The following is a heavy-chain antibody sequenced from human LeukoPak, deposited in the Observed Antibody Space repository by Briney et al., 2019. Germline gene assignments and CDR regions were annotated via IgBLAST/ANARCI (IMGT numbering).Heavy chain of an antibody. CDR3: ANRGGYCSGGSCYLWY. Sequence: GGSLRLSCAASGLTVTNAWMHWFRQAPGKGLEWVGRIKRRSDGGTTDFAAPVKGRFSISTGDSENTLNLQMNSLRAEDTAVYYCANRGGYCSGGSCYLWYWGQGTLVTVSS. D-gene: IGHD2-15*01. V-gene: IGHV3-15*07. J-gene: IGHJ4*02. CDR1: GLTVTNAW. CDR2: IKRRSDGGTT.